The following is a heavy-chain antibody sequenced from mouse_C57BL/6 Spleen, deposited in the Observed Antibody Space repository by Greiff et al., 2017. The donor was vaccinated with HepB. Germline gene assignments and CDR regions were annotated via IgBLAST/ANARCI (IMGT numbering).Heavy chain of an antibody. D-gene: IGHD2-2*01. V-gene: IGHV1-81*01. CDR3: ARGYAAWFPY. Sequence: QVQLQQSGPELVKPGASVKMSCKASGYTFTDYVISWVKQRTGQGLEWIGEIYPGSGSSYYSEKFKGKATLTADKSSDTAYMQLGSLTSEDSAVYFCARGYAAWFPYWGQGTLVTVSA. J-gene: IGHJ3*01. CDR1: GYTFTDYV. CDR2: IYPGSGSS.